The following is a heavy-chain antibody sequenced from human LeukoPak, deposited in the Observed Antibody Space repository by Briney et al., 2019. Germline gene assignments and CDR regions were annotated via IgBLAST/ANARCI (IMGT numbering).Heavy chain of an antibody. CDR2: IYTSGST. J-gene: IGHJ6*03. CDR1: GGSISSYY. V-gene: IGHV4-4*07. D-gene: IGHD2-2*01. CDR3: ARRLGGYCSSSSCFHMDV. Sequence: PSETLSLTCTVSGGSISSYYWSWIRQPAGKGLEWIGRIYTSGSTNYNPSLESRVTISVDTSKNQFSLKLSSVTAADTAVYYCARRLGGYCSSSSCFHMDVWGKGTTVTVSS.